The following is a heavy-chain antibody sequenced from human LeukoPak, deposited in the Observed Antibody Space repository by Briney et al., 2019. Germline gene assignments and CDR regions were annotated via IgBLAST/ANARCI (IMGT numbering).Heavy chain of an antibody. J-gene: IGHJ4*02. CDR2: IYYSGST. CDR1: GGSISSGGYS. CDR3: ARGTGAVVPAATFDS. V-gene: IGHV4-30-2*01. Sequence: PSETLSLTCAVSGGSISSGGYSWSWIRQPPGKGLEWIGHIYYSGSTYYNSSLKSRVTISVDRSKNQFSLKLSSVTAADTAVYYCARGTGAVVPAATFDSWGQGSLVTVSS. D-gene: IGHD2-2*01.